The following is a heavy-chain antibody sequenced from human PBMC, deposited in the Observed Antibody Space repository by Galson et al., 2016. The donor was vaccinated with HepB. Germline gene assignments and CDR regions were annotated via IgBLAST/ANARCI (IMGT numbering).Heavy chain of an antibody. J-gene: IGHJ4*02. D-gene: IGHD6-6*01. CDR2: ISGSGGSS. CDR1: GFTFNSYA. V-gene: IGHV3-23*01. Sequence: SLRLSCAASGFTFNSYAMSWIRQAPGKGLEWVSGISGSGGSSYYADSVKGRFTISRDDSKNTLYLQMTSLRGEDTAVYYCAKEPRGWRAARTFDYWGQGTLVTVSS. CDR3: AKEPRGWRAARTFDY.